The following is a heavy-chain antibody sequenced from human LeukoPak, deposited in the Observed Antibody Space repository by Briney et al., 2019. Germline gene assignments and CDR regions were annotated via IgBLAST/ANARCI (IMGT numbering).Heavy chain of an antibody. CDR2: ISSSSSYI. CDR1: GFTFSSYS. Sequence: PGGSLRLSCAASGFTFSSYSMNWVRQAPGKGLEWVSSISSSSSYIYYADSVKGRFTISRDNAKNSLYLQMNSLRAEDTALYYCARDIFRQFGPDDYWGQGTLVTVSS. J-gene: IGHJ4*02. V-gene: IGHV3-21*01. D-gene: IGHD3-10*01. CDR3: ARDIFRQFGPDDY.